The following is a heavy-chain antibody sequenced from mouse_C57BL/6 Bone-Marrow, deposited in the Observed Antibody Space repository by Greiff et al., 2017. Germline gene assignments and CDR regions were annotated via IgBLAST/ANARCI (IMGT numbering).Heavy chain of an antibody. Sequence: QVQLQQSGAELARPGASVKLSCKASGYTFTSYGISWVKQRTGQGLEWIGEIYPRSGNTYYNEKFKGKATLTADKSSSTAYMESRSLTSEDSAVYFGTRDRVYYFDYWGQSTTLTVSS. CDR2: IYPRSGNT. CDR1: GYTFTSYG. D-gene: IGHD3-2*01. J-gene: IGHJ2*01. CDR3: TRDRVYYFDY. V-gene: IGHV1-81*01.